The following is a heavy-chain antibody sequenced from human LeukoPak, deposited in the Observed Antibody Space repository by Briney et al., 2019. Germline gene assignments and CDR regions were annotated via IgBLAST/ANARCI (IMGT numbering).Heavy chain of an antibody. CDR2: IINSSRSI. V-gene: IGHV3-48*01. D-gene: IGHD3-3*01. J-gene: IGHJ4*02. CDR1: GFTFSTYE. CDR3: ARDGYDFWSDYPTTLDY. Sequence: GGSLRLSCAASGFTFSTYEMNWVRQAPGKGMEWVSYIINSSRSIYYAFSVKSRFPISTDNSKNSLYLQMNSLRAEDTAVYYCARDGYDFWSDYPTTLDYWGQGTLVTVSS.